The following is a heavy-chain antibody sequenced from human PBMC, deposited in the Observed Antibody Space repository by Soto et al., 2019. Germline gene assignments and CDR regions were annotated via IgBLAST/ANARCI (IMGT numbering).Heavy chain of an antibody. V-gene: IGHV3-64*01. Sequence: EVQLVESGGGLVQPGGSLRLSYAASGFTFSSYAMHWVRQAPGKGLEYVSVITSNGGNTDYASFVKGRFTISRDNSKNTLYLQMGSLRAEDMAVYYCARRIPFGYGMDVWGQGTTVTVSS. CDR3: ARRIPFGYGMDV. CDR2: ITSNGGNT. CDR1: GFTFSSYA. J-gene: IGHJ6*02. D-gene: IGHD2-21*01.